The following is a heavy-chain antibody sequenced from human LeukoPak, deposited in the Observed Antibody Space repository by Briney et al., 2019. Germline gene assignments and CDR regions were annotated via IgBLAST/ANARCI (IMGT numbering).Heavy chain of an antibody. Sequence: GASVKVSCKASGYTFTGYYMHWVRQAPGQGLEWMGWINPNSGGTNYAQKFQGRVTMTRDTSISTAYMELSRLRSDDTAVYYCARVPGYCSSTSCLTTINAFDIWGQGTMVTVSS. J-gene: IGHJ3*02. D-gene: IGHD2-2*01. V-gene: IGHV1-2*02. CDR2: INPNSGGT. CDR3: ARVPGYCSSTSCLTTINAFDI. CDR1: GYTFTGYY.